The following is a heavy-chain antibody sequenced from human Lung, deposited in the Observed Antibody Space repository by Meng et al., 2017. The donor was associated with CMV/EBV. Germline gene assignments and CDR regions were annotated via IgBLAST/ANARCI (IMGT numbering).Heavy chain of an antibody. CDR2: INAYNGDT. Sequence: QGAGGQSGVEVKKPGAQGKVSLKASCNTFTNYVITWVRQAPGQGLEWMGWINAYNGDTNYAQTLQGRVTMNTDTSTSTAYMELRSLRSDDTAVYYCARVEVGITSGDYWGQGTLVTVSS. V-gene: IGHV1-18*01. D-gene: IGHD1-26*01. J-gene: IGHJ4*02. CDR1: CNTFTNYV. CDR3: ARVEVGITSGDY.